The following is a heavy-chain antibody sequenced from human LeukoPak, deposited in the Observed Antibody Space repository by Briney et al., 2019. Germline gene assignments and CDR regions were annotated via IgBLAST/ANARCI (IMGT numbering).Heavy chain of an antibody. CDR2: IKQDGSDK. V-gene: IGHV3-7*01. CDR3: ARDYSNYPWGDNYYYMDV. D-gene: IGHD4-11*01. Sequence: PGGSLRLSCAASGFTFSSYWMNWVRQSPGKGLEWVANIKQDGSDKYYVDSVKGRFTISRDNAKKSLYLQMNSLRAEDTAVYYCARDYSNYPWGDNYYYMDVWGKGTTVTVSS. J-gene: IGHJ6*03. CDR1: GFTFSSYW.